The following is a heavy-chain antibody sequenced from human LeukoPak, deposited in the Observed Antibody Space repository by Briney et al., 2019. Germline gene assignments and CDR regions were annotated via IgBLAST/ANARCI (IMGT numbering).Heavy chain of an antibody. Sequence: PGGSLRLSCAASGFTFSSYAMHWVRQAPGKGLEWVASISYDGSPKYNADSVKGPFTISRDNPKNTLYLQINSLSPDDTAVYYCARDMGYNYGFFDSGGQGTLVTVSS. V-gene: IGHV3-30-3*01. CDR2: ISYDGSPK. D-gene: IGHD5-18*01. J-gene: IGHJ4*02. CDR1: GFTFSSYA. CDR3: ARDMGYNYGFFDS.